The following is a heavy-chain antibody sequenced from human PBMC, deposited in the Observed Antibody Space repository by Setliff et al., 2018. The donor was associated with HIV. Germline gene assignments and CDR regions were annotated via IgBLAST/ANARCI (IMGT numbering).Heavy chain of an antibody. Sequence: SVKVSCKASGGTFTNSAIGWVRQAPGQGLEWMGAIVPILGIANSAQKFQGRVTITRDTSISTAYMELSSLTSEDTAVYYCARGRGVGGVIITGGLDVWGKGTTVTVSS. V-gene: IGHV1-69*10. D-gene: IGHD3-10*01. J-gene: IGHJ6*04. CDR3: ARGRGVGGVIITGGLDV. CDR1: GGTFTNSA. CDR2: IVPILGIA.